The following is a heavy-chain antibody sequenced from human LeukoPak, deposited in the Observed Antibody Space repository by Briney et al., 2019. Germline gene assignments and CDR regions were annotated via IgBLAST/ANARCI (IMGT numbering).Heavy chain of an antibody. V-gene: IGHV4-39*07. CDR2: INDSGTT. CDR3: ARLPLGAFGEVLNFGC. Sequence: SETLSLTCTVSGGSISSSSYYWGWIRQPPGKGLEWIGDINDSGTTKYNQTLKSRVTISIDTSKNQFSLKVKSVTAADTAVYYRARLPLGAFGEVLNFGCWGQGTLVIVSS. D-gene: IGHD3-10*01. J-gene: IGHJ4*02. CDR1: GGSISSSSYY.